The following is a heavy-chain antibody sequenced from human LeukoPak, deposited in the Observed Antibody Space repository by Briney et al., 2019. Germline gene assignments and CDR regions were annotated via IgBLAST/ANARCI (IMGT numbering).Heavy chain of an antibody. Sequence: ASVTVSCKASVYTFTGFYMHWVRQAPGQGLEWMGWIDPNIGTTKYSQKFQGRVAMTRDTSISEVYMELSRLRSDDTAVYYCARLLEHYYFDASGYYDDDYWGQGTPIIVSS. V-gene: IGHV1-2*02. J-gene: IGHJ4*02. CDR3: ARLLEHYYFDASGYYDDDY. CDR2: IDPNIGTT. CDR1: VYTFTGFY. D-gene: IGHD3-22*01.